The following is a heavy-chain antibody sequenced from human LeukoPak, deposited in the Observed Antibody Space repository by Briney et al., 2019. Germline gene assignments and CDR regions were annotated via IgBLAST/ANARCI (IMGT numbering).Heavy chain of an antibody. CDR1: GYTFTSYY. J-gene: IGHJ5*02. CDR3: ARVRSSSWDP. V-gene: IGHV1-46*01. Sequence: GASVKVSCKASGYTFTSYYMHWVRQAPGQGLEWMGIINPSGGSTSYAQKFQGRVTMTRDTSISTAYMELSRLRSDDTAVYYCARVRSSSWDPWGQGTLVTVSS. CDR2: INPSGGST. D-gene: IGHD6-13*01.